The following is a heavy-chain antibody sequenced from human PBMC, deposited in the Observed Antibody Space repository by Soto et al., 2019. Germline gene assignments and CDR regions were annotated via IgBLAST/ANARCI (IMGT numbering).Heavy chain of an antibody. CDR3: ARAPYCSGGSCPVGGDY. Sequence: ASVKVSCKASGYTLTGYYMHWGRQAPGQGLDWMGWINPNSGGTNYAQKFQGWVTMTRDTSISTAYMELSRLRSDDTAVYYCARAPYCSGGSCPVGGDYWGQGTLVTVSS. J-gene: IGHJ4*02. CDR2: INPNSGGT. D-gene: IGHD2-15*01. CDR1: GYTLTGYY. V-gene: IGHV1-2*04.